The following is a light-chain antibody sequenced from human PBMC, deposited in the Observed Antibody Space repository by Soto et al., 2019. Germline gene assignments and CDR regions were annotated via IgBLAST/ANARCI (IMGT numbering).Light chain of an antibody. Sequence: QSALTQPPCASGSLGQSVTISCTGTSSDIGTYDYVSWYQQHPGRAPKLIIFEVSKRPSGVPDRFSGSKSGNTASLIVSGLQPDDEAEYHCTSYTGDDFTFIFGTGTKVTVL. V-gene: IGLV2-8*01. CDR2: EVS. CDR3: TSYTGDDFTFI. J-gene: IGLJ1*01. CDR1: SSDIGTYDY.